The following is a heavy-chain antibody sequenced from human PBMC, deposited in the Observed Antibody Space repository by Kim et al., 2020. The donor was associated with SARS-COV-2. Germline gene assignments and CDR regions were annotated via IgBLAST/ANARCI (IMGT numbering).Heavy chain of an antibody. D-gene: IGHD4-17*01. Sequence: DSVQGRFTISKDKSKNTLYLQMNSLGAEDTAVYYCAKSGGVLYGDYPFDYWGQGTLVTVSS. V-gene: IGHV3-23*01. CDR3: AKSGGVLYGDYPFDY. J-gene: IGHJ4*02.